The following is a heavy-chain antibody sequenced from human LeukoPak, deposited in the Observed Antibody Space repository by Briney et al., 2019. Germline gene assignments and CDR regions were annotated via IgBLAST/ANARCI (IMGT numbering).Heavy chain of an antibody. CDR3: ARSLGISSIDY. CDR1: GGSFSGYY. D-gene: IGHD1-26*01. J-gene: IGHJ4*02. Sequence: SETLYLTCAVYGGSFSGYYWSWIRQPPGKGLEWIGEINHSGSTNYNPSLKSRVTISVDTSKNQFSLKLSSVTAADTAVYYCARSLGISSIDYWGQGTLVTVSS. V-gene: IGHV4-34*01. CDR2: INHSGST.